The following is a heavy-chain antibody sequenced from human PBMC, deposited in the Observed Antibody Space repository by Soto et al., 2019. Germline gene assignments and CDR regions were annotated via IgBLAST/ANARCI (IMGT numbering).Heavy chain of an antibody. CDR2: VSPPFRTS. CDR1: GVSFNNNG. Sequence: QVQLVQSGAEVKKPGSSVKVSCKTSGVSFNNNGIGWVRQAPGHGLEWMGGVSPPFRTSNYARKFQGRISITADASTGTVNMELCSLTSEDTAQYYCARVLYYGSGSYSPYGMDVWGQGTTVTVSS. J-gene: IGHJ6*02. V-gene: IGHV1-69*01. CDR3: ARVLYYGSGSYSPYGMDV. D-gene: IGHD3-10*01.